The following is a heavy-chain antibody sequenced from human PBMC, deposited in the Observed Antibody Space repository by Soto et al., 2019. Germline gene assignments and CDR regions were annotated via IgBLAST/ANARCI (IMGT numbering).Heavy chain of an antibody. CDR2: ITSSGGGT. J-gene: IGHJ4*02. CDR1: GFSFSAYV. Sequence: EVQLVESGGDLVQPGGSLRLSCAASGFSFSAYVMSWVRQAPGKGLEWVSSITSSGGGTYYADSVKGRFTVSRDNSKNTVYLQMNSLRDEDTAVYYCAKLTAAWGQGTLVTVSS. CDR3: AKLTAA. D-gene: IGHD6-13*01. V-gene: IGHV3-23*04.